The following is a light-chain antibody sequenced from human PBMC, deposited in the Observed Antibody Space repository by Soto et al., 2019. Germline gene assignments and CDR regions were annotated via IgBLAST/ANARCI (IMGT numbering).Light chain of an antibody. Sequence: QSALTQPPSASGSPGQSVAISCTGTSSDVGGYNYVSWYQQHPGKAPKLMIYEVNKRPSGVPDRFSGSKSGNTASLTVSGLQAEDEADYYCSSXAXSSNVFGTGTKLTVL. CDR2: EVN. V-gene: IGLV2-8*01. J-gene: IGLJ1*01. CDR1: SSDVGGYNY. CDR3: SSXAXSSNV.